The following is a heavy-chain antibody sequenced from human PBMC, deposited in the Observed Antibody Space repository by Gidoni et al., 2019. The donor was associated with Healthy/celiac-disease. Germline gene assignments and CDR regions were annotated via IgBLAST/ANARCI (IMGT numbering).Heavy chain of an antibody. D-gene: IGHD2-2*01. CDR1: GGTFSSDA. CDR2: IIPIFGTA. Sequence: EVKKPGSSVKVSCKASGGTFSSDAISWVRQAPGQGLEWMGGIIPIFGTANYAQKFQGRVTITADESTSTAYMELSSLRSEDTAVYYCARDTEGYCSSTSCYKGFDYWGQGTLVTVSS. V-gene: IGHV1-69*01. CDR3: ARDTEGYCSSTSCYKGFDY. J-gene: IGHJ4*02.